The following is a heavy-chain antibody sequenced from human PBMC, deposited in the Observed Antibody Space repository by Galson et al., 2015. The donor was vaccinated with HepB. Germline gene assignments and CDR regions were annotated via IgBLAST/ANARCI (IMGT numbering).Heavy chain of an antibody. Sequence: SLRLSCAASGFTFSDYYMSWIRQAPGKGLEWVSYISSSSSYTNYADSVKGRFTISRDNAKNSLYLQMNSLRAEDTAVYYCAKAESGSYYVDYWGQGTLVTVSS. CDR1: GFTFSDYY. J-gene: IGHJ4*02. V-gene: IGHV3-11*06. CDR3: AKAESGSYYVDY. CDR2: ISSSSSYT. D-gene: IGHD1-26*01.